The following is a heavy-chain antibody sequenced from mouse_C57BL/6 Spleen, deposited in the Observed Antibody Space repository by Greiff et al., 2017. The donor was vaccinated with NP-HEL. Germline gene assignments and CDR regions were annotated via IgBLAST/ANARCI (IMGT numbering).Heavy chain of an antibody. D-gene: IGHD2-3*01. CDR3: ASRGSYDGYYFDY. CDR1: GYTFTSYW. J-gene: IGHJ2*01. Sequence: VQLQQPGAELVMPGASVKLSCKASGYTFTSYWMHWVKQRPGQGLEWIGEIDPSDSYTNYNQKFKGKSTLTVDKSSSTAYMQLSSLTSEDSAVYYCASRGSYDGYYFDYWGQGTTLTVSS. V-gene: IGHV1-69*01. CDR2: IDPSDSYT.